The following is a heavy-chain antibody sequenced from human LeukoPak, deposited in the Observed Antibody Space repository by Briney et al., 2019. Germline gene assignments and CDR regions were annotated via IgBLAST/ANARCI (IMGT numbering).Heavy chain of an antibody. CDR1: GFTFSSYW. J-gene: IGHJ4*02. CDR3: ARDNWDSSSDY. Sequence: GGSLRLSCAASGFTFSSYWMSWVRQAPGKGLEWVANIKQDGSEKYYVDSVKVRFTISRDNAKNSLYLQMNSLRAEDTAVYYCARDNWDSSSDYWGQGTLVTVSS. CDR2: IKQDGSEK. V-gene: IGHV3-7*01. D-gene: IGHD3-22*01.